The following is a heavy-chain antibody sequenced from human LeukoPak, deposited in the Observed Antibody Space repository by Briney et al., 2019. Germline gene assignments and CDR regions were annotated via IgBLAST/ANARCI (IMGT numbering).Heavy chain of an antibody. CDR3: ARHRRLAYYHGSINYFDY. V-gene: IGHV4-59*08. Sequence: SETLSLTCTVSGGSISSYYWSWIRQPPGKGLEWIGYIYYSGSTNYNPSLKSRVTISVDTSKNQFSLKLSSVTAADTAVYYCARHRRLAYYHGSINYFDYWGQGTLVTVSS. CDR1: GGSISSYY. CDR2: IYYSGST. J-gene: IGHJ4*02. D-gene: IGHD3-10*01.